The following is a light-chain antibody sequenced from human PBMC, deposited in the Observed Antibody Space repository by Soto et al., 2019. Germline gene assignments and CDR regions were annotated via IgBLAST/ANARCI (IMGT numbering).Light chain of an antibody. J-gene: IGKJ4*01. CDR1: QGIRNE. CDR3: IKDDDYHFN. CDR2: AAY. V-gene: IGKV1-6*01. Sequence: AIQGTQSQSSLSSSVVDIFTITCRASQGIRNELSWYQQKPGKAHKFLIFAAYNLQSGVQSRFSGSGSGTDFTLTIRSMQPEDFATYFCIKDDDYHFNCGGGTTGDLK.